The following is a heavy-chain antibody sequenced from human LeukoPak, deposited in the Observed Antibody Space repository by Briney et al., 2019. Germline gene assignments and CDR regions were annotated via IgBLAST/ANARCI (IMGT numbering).Heavy chain of an antibody. V-gene: IGHV3-66*01. CDR1: GLTVSGNY. Sequence: SGGSLRLSCAASGLTVSGNYMSWVRQAPGKGLEWVSVIYIGGSTYYADSVKGRFTISRDNSKNTLYLQMNSLRAEDTAVYYCARDSHYYDSSGYYWGGLFDYWGQGTQVTVSS. CDR3: ARDSHYYDSSGYYWGGLFDY. D-gene: IGHD3-22*01. J-gene: IGHJ4*02. CDR2: IYIGGST.